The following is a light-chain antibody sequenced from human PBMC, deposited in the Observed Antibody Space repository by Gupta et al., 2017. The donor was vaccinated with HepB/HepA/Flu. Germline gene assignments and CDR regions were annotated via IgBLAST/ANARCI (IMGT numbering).Light chain of an antibody. CDR2: KND. CDR1: SSNIGRTY. Sequence: SVLTQPPSASGTPGQRVTISCSGSSSNIGRTYASLHQQLPGTDPQLLIYKNDHRTSGVPDRFSGSKSSTSASLAISGLRAEDEADYYCATWGDSLSGPVFGGGTKLNVL. CDR3: ATWGDSLSGPV. J-gene: IGLJ2*01. V-gene: IGLV1-47*01.